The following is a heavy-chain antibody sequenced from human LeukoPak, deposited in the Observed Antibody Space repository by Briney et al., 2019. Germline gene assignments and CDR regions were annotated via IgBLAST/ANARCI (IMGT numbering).Heavy chain of an antibody. D-gene: IGHD6-19*01. J-gene: IGHJ6*02. Sequence: SGGSPRLSCAASGFTFSSYAMSWVRQAPGKGLEWVSAISGSGGSTYYADSVKGRFTISRDNSKNTLDLQMNSLRAEDTAVYYCAKDLYSSGWFGDYYYYGMDVWGQGTTVTVSS. CDR2: ISGSGGST. CDR1: GFTFSSYA. V-gene: IGHV3-23*01. CDR3: AKDLYSSGWFGDYYYYGMDV.